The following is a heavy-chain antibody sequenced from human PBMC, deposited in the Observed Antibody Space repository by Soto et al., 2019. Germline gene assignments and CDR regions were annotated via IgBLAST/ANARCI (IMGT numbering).Heavy chain of an antibody. J-gene: IGHJ3*02. D-gene: IGHD2-15*01. CDR3: ARVDIVVVVAAKGEAFDI. V-gene: IGHV1-18*04. CDR2: ISAYNGNT. CDR1: GYTFTSYG. Sequence: ASVKVSCKASGYTFTSYGISWVRQAPGQGLEWMGWISAYNGNTXXXXXXXXXXTMTTDTSTSTAYMELRSLRSDDTAVYYCARVDIVVVVAAKGEAFDIWGQGTMVTVSS.